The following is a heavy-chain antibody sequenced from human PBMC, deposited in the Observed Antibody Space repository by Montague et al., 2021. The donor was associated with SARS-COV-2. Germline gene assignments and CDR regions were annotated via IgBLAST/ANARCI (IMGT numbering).Heavy chain of an antibody. D-gene: IGHD2-15*01. V-gene: IGHV4-59*12. CDR2: IKYSGST. CDR1: GGSISGYY. J-gene: IGHJ6*02. CDR3: ARDLVVHYWYGMDV. Sequence: SETLSLTCTVSGGSISGYYWSWIRQPPGKGLEWIGYIKYSGSTNXXPSLKGRVTISVDTSKNQFSLKLSSVTAADTAVYFCARDLVVHYWYGMDVWGQGTTVTVSS.